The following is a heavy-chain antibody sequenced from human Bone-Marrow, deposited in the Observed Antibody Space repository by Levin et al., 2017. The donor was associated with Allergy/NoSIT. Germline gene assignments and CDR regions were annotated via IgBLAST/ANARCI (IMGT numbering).Heavy chain of an antibody. Sequence: SVKVPCKASGGRFSNYAISWVRQAPGQGLEWMGGIIPAFGSTNYAQKFQGRVTIIADESTSTAYMELRSLKSEDTAVYYCARARDGYYGSGSFDFWGQGTLLTVSS. CDR1: GGRFSNYA. CDR3: ARARDGYYGSGSFDF. D-gene: IGHD3-10*01. V-gene: IGHV1-69*13. J-gene: IGHJ4*02. CDR2: IIPAFGST.